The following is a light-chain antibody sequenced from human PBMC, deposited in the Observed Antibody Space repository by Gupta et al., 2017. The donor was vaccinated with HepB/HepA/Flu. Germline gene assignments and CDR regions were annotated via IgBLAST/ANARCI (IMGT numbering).Light chain of an antibody. CDR1: SSDVGGYNY. J-gene: IGLJ1*01. Sequence: GSPGQSITISCTGTSSDVGGYNYVSWYQQHPGKAPKLMIYDVSNRPSGVSNRFSGSKSGNTASLTISGLQAEDEADYYCSSYTSSSTYVFGTGTKVTVL. V-gene: IGLV2-14*04. CDR2: DVS. CDR3: SSYTSSSTYV.